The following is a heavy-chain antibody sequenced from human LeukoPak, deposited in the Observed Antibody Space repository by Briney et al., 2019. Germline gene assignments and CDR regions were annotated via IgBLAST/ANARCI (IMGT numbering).Heavy chain of an antibody. CDR2: ISYDGTNK. D-gene: IGHD6-13*01. Sequence: GGSLRLSCAASGFTFSSYAMHWVRQAPGKGLEWVAVISYDGTNKNYADSVKGQFTISRDNFKNTLYLQMNSLRAEDTAVYYCAKDSSSRGPLDYWGQGTLVTVS. CDR1: GFTFSSYA. J-gene: IGHJ4*02. CDR3: AKDSSSRGPLDY. V-gene: IGHV3-30-3*01.